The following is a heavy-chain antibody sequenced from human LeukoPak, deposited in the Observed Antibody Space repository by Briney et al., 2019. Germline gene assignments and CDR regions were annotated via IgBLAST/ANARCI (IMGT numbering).Heavy chain of an antibody. CDR1: GDSVSSNSAA. V-gene: IGHV6-1*01. Sequence: QTLSLTCAISGDSVSSNSAAWNWIRQSPSRGLERLGRTYYRSKWYNDYAVSVKSRITINPDTSKNQFSLQLNSVTPEDTAVYYCARVPESWVGATWAYFDYWGQGTLVTVSS. CDR2: TYYRSKWYN. J-gene: IGHJ4*02. CDR3: ARVPESWVGATWAYFDY. D-gene: IGHD1-26*01.